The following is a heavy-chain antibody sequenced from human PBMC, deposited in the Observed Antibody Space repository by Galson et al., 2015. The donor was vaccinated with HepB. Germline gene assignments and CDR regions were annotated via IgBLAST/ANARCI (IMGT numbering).Heavy chain of an antibody. J-gene: IGHJ6*02. V-gene: IGHV1-46*01. Sequence: SVKVSCKASGYTFTSYYMHWVRQAPGQGLEWMGIINPSGGSTSYAQKFQGRVTMTRDTSTSTVYMELSSLRSEDTAVYYCARGGSRMAYYYYGMDVWGRGTTVTVSS. CDR2: INPSGGST. CDR3: ARGGSRMAYYYYGMDV. D-gene: IGHD3-16*01. CDR1: GYTFTSYY.